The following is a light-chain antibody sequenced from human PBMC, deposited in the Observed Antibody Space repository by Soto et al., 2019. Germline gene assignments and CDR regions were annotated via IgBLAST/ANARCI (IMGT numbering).Light chain of an antibody. Sequence: DIQLTQSPSFLSASVGDTVTITCRASQGMSTYLAWYQQKPGKVPKLLICSASTLQSGVPTRFSGGGSGNDFTLTICILQPDDAATYYCLQLNGYLLAFGFGTKVEIK. J-gene: IGKJ4*01. CDR2: SAS. V-gene: IGKV1-9*01. CDR3: LQLNGYLLA. CDR1: QGMSTY.